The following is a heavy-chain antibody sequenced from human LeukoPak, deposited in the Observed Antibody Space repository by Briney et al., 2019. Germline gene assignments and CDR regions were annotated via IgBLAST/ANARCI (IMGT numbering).Heavy chain of an antibody. Sequence: PGGSLRLSCAASGFTFSSYSMNWVRQAPGKGLEWVSSISSSSSYIYYADSVKGRFTISRDNAKNSLYLQMNSLRAEDTALYYCARVFFPIAAAGSWMDVWGKGTTVTVSS. J-gene: IGHJ6*04. D-gene: IGHD6-13*01. CDR2: ISSSSSYI. V-gene: IGHV3-21*04. CDR3: ARVFFPIAAAGSWMDV. CDR1: GFTFSSYS.